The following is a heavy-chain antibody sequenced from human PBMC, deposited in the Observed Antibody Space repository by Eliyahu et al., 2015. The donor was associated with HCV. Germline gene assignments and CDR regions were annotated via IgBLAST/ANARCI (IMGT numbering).Heavy chain of an antibody. CDR2: IYWDDDK. D-gene: IGHD2-2*01. Sequence: QITLKESGPTLVKPTQTLTLTCTFSGFSLSTSGVGVGWIRQPPGKALEWLALIYWDDDKRYSPSLKSRLTITKDTSKNQVVLTMTNMDPVDTATYYCAHRRRQHASTYWFDPWGQGTLVTVSS. V-gene: IGHV2-5*02. CDR1: GFSLSTSGVG. CDR3: AHRRRQHASTYWFDP. J-gene: IGHJ5*02.